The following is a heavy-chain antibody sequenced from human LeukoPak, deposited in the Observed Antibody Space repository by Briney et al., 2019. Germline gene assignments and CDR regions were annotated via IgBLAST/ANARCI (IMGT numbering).Heavy chain of an antibody. CDR1: GFTVSSNY. V-gene: IGHV3-53*05. CDR2: IYSGGST. D-gene: IGHD3-9*01. J-gene: IGHJ4*02. CDR3: AKDRRLYDILTPFDY. Sequence: PGGSLRLSCAASGFTVSSNYMTWVRQAPGKGLEWVSVIYSGGSTYYADSVKGRFTISRDNSKNTLYLQMNSLRAEDTAVYLCAKDRRLYDILTPFDYWGQGTLVTVSS.